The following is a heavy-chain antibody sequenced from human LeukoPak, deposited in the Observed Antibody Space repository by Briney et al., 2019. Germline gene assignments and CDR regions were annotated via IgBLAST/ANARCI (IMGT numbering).Heavy chain of an antibody. Sequence: RSLRLSSEASGFTFGSYGMLWVRQPPGKGLEWVSTISSVGFSYIYYRDSVKGRFTISRDNAKKSLYLQMDSLRVEDTAIYYCARDDNGYGYVGYWGQGTLVTVSS. CDR3: ARDDNGYGYVGY. CDR2: ISSVGFSYI. CDR1: GFTFGSYG. D-gene: IGHD5-18*01. J-gene: IGHJ4*02. V-gene: IGHV3-21*01.